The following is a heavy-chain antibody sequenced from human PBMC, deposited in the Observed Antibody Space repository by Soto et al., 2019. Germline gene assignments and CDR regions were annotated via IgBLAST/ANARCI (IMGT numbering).Heavy chain of an antibody. V-gene: IGHV4-59*08. J-gene: IGHJ6*03. D-gene: IGHD3-10*01. Sequence: SETLSLTCTVSGGSISSYYWSWIRQPPGKGLEWIGYIYYSGSTNYNPSLKSRVTLSVDTSKTQFSLKLSSVTAADTAVYYCARQFSWFGELLPLGYYYMDVWGKGTTVTVSS. CDR1: GGSISSYY. CDR3: ARQFSWFGELLPLGYYYMDV. CDR2: IYYSGST.